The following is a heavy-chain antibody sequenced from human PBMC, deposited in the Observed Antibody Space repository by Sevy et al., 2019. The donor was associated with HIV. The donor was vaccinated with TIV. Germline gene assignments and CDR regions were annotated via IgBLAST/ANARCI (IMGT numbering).Heavy chain of an antibody. CDR1: GFMFSDYH. Sequence: GGSLRLSCAASGFMFSDYHLSWIRQAPGKGLEWISYMINSGTTIYYAESVKGRFSISRDNAEKSLYLQMNSLRAEDTAVDYCARAWFGESDDIDVWGQGTTVTVSS. CDR2: MINSGTTI. V-gene: IGHV3-11*01. D-gene: IGHD3-10*01. CDR3: ARAWFGESDDIDV. J-gene: IGHJ6*02.